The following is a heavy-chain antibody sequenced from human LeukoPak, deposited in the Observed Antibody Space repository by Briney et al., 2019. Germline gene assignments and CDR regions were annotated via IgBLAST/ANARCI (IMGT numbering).Heavy chain of an antibody. CDR3: ARGDYYDSSGYPLY. CDR2: ISYDGSNK. Sequence: GGSLRLSCAASGFTISSYAMHWVRQAPGKGLEWVAVISYDGSNKYYADSVKGRFTISRDNSKNTLYLQMNSLRAEDTAVYYCARGDYYDSSGYPLYWGQGTLVTVSS. V-gene: IGHV3-30*04. CDR1: GFTISSYA. D-gene: IGHD3-22*01. J-gene: IGHJ4*02.